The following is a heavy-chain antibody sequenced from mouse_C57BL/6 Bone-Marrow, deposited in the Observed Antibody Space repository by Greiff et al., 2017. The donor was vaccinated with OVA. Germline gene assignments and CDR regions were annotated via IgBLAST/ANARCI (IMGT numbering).Heavy chain of an antibody. CDR2: INPGSGGT. CDR1: GYAFTNYL. Sequence: QVQLQQSGAELVRPGTSVKVSCKASGYAFTNYLIEWVKQRPGQGLEWIGVINPGSGGTNYNEKFKGKATLTADKSSSTAYMQLSSLTSEDSAVYSCERLAAQAPYFDYWGQGTTLTVSS. V-gene: IGHV1-54*01. J-gene: IGHJ2*01. D-gene: IGHD3-2*02. CDR3: ERLAAQAPYFDY.